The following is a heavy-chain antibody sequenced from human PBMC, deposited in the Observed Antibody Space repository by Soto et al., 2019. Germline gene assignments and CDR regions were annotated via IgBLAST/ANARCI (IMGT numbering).Heavy chain of an antibody. CDR1: GYTFRTYW. D-gene: IGHD3-22*01. V-gene: IGHV5-51*01. Sequence: GESLKISCTGSGYTFRTYWIGWVRQMPGKGLEWMGIIYPYDSYTRYSPSFQGQVTISADKSISTAYLQWSSLKASDTAMYYCARYGSSGYFRFEFWGRGTLVTVSS. J-gene: IGHJ4*01. CDR3: ARYGSSGYFRFEF. CDR2: IYPYDSYT.